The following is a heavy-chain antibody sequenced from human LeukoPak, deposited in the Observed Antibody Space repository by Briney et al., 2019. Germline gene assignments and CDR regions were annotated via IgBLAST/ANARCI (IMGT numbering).Heavy chain of an antibody. CDR2: IYINENT. J-gene: IGHJ4*02. V-gene: IGHV4-4*07. Sequence: SETLSLTCTVSGGSINSYYWSWIRQPAGKGLEWVGRIYINENTNYYPSLKSRVTMSVDTSKNQFSLKLSSVTAADTAVYFCARGPTYGAGEPIDYWGQGTLVTVSS. D-gene: IGHD3-10*01. CDR3: ARGPTYGAGEPIDY. CDR1: GGSINSYY.